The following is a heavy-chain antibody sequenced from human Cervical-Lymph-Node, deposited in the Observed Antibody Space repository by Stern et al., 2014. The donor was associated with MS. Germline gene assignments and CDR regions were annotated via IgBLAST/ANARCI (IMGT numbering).Heavy chain of an antibody. J-gene: IGHJ4*02. V-gene: IGHV3-13*01. CDR1: GFTFSSYD. Sequence: EVQLEESGGGLVQPGGSLRLSCAASGFTFSSYDMHWVRQATGKGLEWVSAIGTAGDTYYPGSVKGRFTISRENAKNSLYLQMNSLRAGDTAVYYCARGHSSGWSPYYFDYWGQGTLVTVSS. D-gene: IGHD6-19*01. CDR2: IGTAGDT. CDR3: ARGHSSGWSPYYFDY.